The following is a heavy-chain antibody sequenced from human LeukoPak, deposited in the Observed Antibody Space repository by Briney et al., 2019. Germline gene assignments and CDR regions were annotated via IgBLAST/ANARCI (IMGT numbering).Heavy chain of an antibody. J-gene: IGHJ3*01. V-gene: IGHV3-23*01. CDR1: GFTFSRYV. Sequence: GGSLRLSCVGSGFTFSRYVMNWVRQAPGKGLECISTITTAGGTTYYTDSVKGRFTISRDNSEDTLYLQMDSLRAEDTAVCYCAKSLLQWDAFDLWGQGTVVTVSS. CDR2: ITTAGGTT. CDR3: AKSLLQWDAFDL. D-gene: IGHD6-19*01.